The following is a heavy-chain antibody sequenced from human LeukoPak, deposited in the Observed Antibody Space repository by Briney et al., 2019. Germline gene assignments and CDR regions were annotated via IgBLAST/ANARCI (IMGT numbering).Heavy chain of an antibody. CDR3: ASSSLWFGEFIYYFDY. CDR2: IYTSGST. J-gene: IGHJ4*02. V-gene: IGHV4-4*07. Sequence: SETLSLTCTVSGGSISSYYWSWIRQPAGKGLEWIGRIYTSGSTNYNPSLKSRVTMSVDTSKNQFSLKLSSVTAADTAVYYCASSSLWFGEFIYYFDYWGQGTLVTVSS. D-gene: IGHD3-10*01. CDR1: GGSISSYY.